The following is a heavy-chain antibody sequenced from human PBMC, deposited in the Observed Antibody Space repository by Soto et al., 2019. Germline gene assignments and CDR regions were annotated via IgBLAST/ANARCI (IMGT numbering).Heavy chain of an antibody. CDR3: ARVGYSSGWMIYYYYGMDV. V-gene: IGHV6-1*01. J-gene: IGHJ6*02. CDR2: TYYRSKWYN. D-gene: IGHD6-19*01. CDR1: GDSVSSNSAA. Sequence: SRTLSLTCAISGDSVSSNSAAWNWIRQSPSRGLEWLGRTYYRSKWYNDYAVSVKSRITINPDTSKNQFSLQLNSVTPEDTAVYYCARVGYSSGWMIYYYYGMDVWGQGTTVTVSS.